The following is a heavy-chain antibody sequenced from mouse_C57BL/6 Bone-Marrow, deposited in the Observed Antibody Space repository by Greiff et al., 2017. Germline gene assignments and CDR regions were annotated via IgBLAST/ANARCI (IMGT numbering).Heavy chain of an antibody. CDR2: IDPANGNT. CDR3: ARPLYDYDGFPYYFDY. V-gene: IGHV14-3*01. Sequence: EVQLQQSVAELVRPGASVKLSCTASGFNIKNTYMHWVKQRPEQGLEWIGRIDPANGNTKYAPKFQGKATITADTSSNTAYLQLSSLTSEDTAIYYCARPLYDYDGFPYYFDYWGQGTTLTVSS. CDR1: GFNIKNTY. J-gene: IGHJ2*01. D-gene: IGHD2-4*01.